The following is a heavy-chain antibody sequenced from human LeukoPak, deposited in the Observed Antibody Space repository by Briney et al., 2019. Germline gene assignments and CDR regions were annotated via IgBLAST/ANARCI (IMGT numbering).Heavy chain of an antibody. CDR2: INHSGST. J-gene: IGHJ4*02. CDR1: GGSFSGYY. Sequence: SETLSLTCAVYGGSFSGYYWSWIRQPPGKGLEWIGEINHSGSTNYDPSLKSRVTISVDTSKNQFSLKLSSVTAADTAVYYCARATGDNDYWGQGTLVTVSS. D-gene: IGHD4-17*01. V-gene: IGHV4-34*01. CDR3: ARATGDNDY.